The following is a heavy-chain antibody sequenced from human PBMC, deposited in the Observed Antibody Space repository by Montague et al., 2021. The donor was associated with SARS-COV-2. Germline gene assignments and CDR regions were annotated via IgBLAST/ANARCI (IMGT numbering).Heavy chain of an antibody. CDR2: MSGSGVRR. Sequence: SLRLFCAASGFIFSNYAMTWVRQAPGKGLEWVSTMSGSGVRRDYADSVKGRFTISRDSSKNTLYLQMNSLRVEDTAVYYCPKDTATIRIAVALMDVWGQGTTVIVSS. D-gene: IGHD6-19*01. CDR3: PKDTATIRIAVALMDV. J-gene: IGHJ6*02. CDR1: GFIFSNYA. V-gene: IGHV3-23*01.